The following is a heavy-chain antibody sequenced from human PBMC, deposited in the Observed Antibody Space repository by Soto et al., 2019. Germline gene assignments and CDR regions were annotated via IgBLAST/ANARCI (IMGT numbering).Heavy chain of an antibody. Sequence: GASVKVSCKTSGYTFTNYVLHWVRQAPGQRLEWMGWINAGNGDTKYSQKFQGRVTITRDTSASTAYMELSSLRPEDTAVYFCARLTCSSTSYYGLGWLDPWGQGTLVTVSS. V-gene: IGHV1-3*01. CDR2: INAGNGDT. D-gene: IGHD2-2*01. J-gene: IGHJ5*02. CDR3: ARLTCSSTSYYGLGWLDP. CDR1: GYTFTNYV.